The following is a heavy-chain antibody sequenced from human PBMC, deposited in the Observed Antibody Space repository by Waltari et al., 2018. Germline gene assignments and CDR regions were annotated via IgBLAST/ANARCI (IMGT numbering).Heavy chain of an antibody. CDR1: GYSIRSGYS. Sequence: QVQLQESGPGLVKPSETLSLTCAVSGYSIRSGYSWGWIRQPPGKGLEWIGSIYHSGSTYSNPSLKSRVTISVDTSKNQFSLKLSSVTAADTAVYYCARGGYGDYEYFQHWGQGTLVTVSS. CDR3: ARGGYGDYEYFQH. D-gene: IGHD4-17*01. V-gene: IGHV4-38-2*01. J-gene: IGHJ1*01. CDR2: IYHSGST.